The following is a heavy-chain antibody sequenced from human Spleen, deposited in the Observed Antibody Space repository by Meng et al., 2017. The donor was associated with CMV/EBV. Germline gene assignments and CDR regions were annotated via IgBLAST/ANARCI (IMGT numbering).Heavy chain of an antibody. CDR1: GASISSGGYY. CDR3: ARDGGYTSSRFDP. J-gene: IGHJ5*02. Sequence: SETLSLTCTVSGASISSGGYYWSWIRQLPGKGLEWIGYVYYSGNTYYNPSLKSRVTISVHTSKNQFSLKLSSVTAADTAVYYCARDGGYTSSRFDPWGQGTLVTVSS. D-gene: IGHD6-13*01. CDR2: VYYSGNT. V-gene: IGHV4-31*03.